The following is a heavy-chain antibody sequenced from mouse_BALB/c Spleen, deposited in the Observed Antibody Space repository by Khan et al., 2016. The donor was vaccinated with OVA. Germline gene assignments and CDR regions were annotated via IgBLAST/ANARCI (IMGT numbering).Heavy chain of an antibody. D-gene: IGHD1-2*01. V-gene: IGHV5-12*02. CDR3: ASPDSPRLRGYYAMDY. CDR1: GFIFSDYY. CDR2: ISNGGGST. Sequence: EVELVESGGGLVQPGGSLKLSCATSGFIFSDYYMYWVRQTPEKRLEWVAYISNGGGSTYYLDTVKGRFTISRDDAKNTLYLQMSSLKSEVTTMYYCASPDSPRLRGYYAMDYWGQGTSVTVSS. J-gene: IGHJ4*01.